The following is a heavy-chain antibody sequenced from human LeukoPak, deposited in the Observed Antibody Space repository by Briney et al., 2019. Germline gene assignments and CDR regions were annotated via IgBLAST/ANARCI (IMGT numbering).Heavy chain of an antibody. CDR2: INPNSGGT. Sequence: ASVKVSCKASGYTFTGYYMHWVRQAPGQGLEWMGWINPNSGGTNYAQKFQGRVTMTRDTSISTAYMELSRLRSEDTAVYYCAADPLYYYDSSGPHPLVWGQGTLVTVSS. V-gene: IGHV1-2*02. J-gene: IGHJ4*02. D-gene: IGHD3-22*01. CDR1: GYTFTGYY. CDR3: AADPLYYYDSSGPHPLV.